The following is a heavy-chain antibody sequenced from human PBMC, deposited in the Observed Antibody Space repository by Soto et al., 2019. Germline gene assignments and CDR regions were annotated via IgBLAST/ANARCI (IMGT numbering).Heavy chain of an antibody. CDR1: GGSSSNYY. CDR3: ALAAAGTGLFDY. Sequence: SQPLPLTCTVSGGSSSNYYWSWIRQPPGKGLEWIGYIYYSGSTNYNPSLKSRVTISVDTSKNQFSLKLSSVTAADTAVYYCALAAAGTGLFDYWGQGTLVTVS. CDR2: IYYSGST. D-gene: IGHD6-13*01. V-gene: IGHV4-59*01. J-gene: IGHJ4*02.